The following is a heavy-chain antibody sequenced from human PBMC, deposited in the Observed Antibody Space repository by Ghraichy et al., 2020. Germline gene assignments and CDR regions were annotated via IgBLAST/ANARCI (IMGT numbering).Heavy chain of an antibody. D-gene: IGHD3-22*01. V-gene: IGHV4-4*02. CDR3: VKVMLLRGDY. J-gene: IGHJ4*02. CDR2: IYHSGST. Sequence: SETLSLTCAVSGGSINSSNWWSWVRQSPGKGLEWIGEIYHSGSTFYNPSLRSRVTISVDKSKNQFSLKLNSVTAADGAVYYCVKVMLLRGDYWGQGTLVTVSS. CDR1: GGSINSSNW.